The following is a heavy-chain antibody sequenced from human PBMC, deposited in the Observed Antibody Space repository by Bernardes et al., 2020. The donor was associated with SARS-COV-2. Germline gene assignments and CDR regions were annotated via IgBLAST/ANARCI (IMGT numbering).Heavy chain of an antibody. Sequence: GGSLRLSCAASGFTFRNAWMSWVRQAPGKGLEWVGRIKSKTDGGTTDYAAPVKGRFTISRDDSKNTLYLQMNSLKTEDTAVYYCTTDYTYYYDSSTYRYFDLWGRGTLVTVSS. V-gene: IGHV3-15*01. J-gene: IGHJ2*01. D-gene: IGHD3-22*01. CDR2: IKSKTDGGTT. CDR3: TTDYTYYYDSSTYRYFDL. CDR1: GFTFRNAW.